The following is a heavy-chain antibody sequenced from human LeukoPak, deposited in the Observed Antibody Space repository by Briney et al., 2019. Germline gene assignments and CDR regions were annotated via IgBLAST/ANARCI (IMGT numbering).Heavy chain of an antibody. CDR2: IYPGDSDA. CDR3: ARGRSYHYDGSGQLLDY. CDR1: GYSFTSYW. J-gene: IGHJ4*02. D-gene: IGHD3-22*01. Sequence: GESLKISCKGSGYSFTSYWIGWVRQMPGKGLEWMGIIYPGDSDARYSPSFQGQVTISADKSISTAYLQWSSLKASDTAMYYCARGRSYHYDGSGQLLDYWGQGTLVTVSS. V-gene: IGHV5-51*01.